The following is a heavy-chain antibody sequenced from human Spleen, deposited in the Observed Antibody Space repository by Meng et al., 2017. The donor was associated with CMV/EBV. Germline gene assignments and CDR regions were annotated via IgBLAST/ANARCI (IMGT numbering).Heavy chain of an antibody. CDR3: ARAKQDACELLAY. V-gene: IGHV4-4*02. J-gene: IGHJ4*02. Sequence: QVELRWPGPGLLKPGGTLSLPCGASGDSISSNFRCSGRHQPAEKVLGMIRNNDDSESTNYNPSLHSRITISLDKYTTHFSLYMHPVTAASTAVYYCARAKQDACELLAYWGQGALVTVSS. CDR1: GDSISSNFR. CDR2: NDDSEST. D-gene: IGHD1-26*01.